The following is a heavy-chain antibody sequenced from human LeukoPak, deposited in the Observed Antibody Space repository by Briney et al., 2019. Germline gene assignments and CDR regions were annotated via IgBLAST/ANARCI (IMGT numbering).Heavy chain of an antibody. V-gene: IGHV3-11*06. CDR3: ARDGKYKNYFDY. CDR1: GFTFSDYY. D-gene: IGHD1-1*01. J-gene: IGHJ4*02. CDR2: ISSSSSYT. Sequence: GGSLRLSCAASGFTFSDYYMSWIRQAPGKGLEWVSYISSSSSYTNYADSVKGRFTISRDNSKNTLYLQMNSLRAEDTAVYYCARDGKYKNYFDYWGQGTLVTVSS.